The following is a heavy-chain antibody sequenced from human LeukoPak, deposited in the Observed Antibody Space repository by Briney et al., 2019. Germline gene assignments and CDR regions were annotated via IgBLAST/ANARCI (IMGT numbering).Heavy chain of an antibody. J-gene: IGHJ4*02. CDR1: GGSFSGYY. CDR2: INHSGST. CDR3: ARMRARVSDY. V-gene: IGHV4-34*01. D-gene: IGHD4/OR15-4a*01. Sequence: SETLSLTCAVYGGSFSGYYWSWIRQPPGKGLEWTGEINHSGSTNYNPSLKSRVTISVDTSKNQFSLKLSSVTAADTAVYYCARMRARVSDYWGQGTLVTVSS.